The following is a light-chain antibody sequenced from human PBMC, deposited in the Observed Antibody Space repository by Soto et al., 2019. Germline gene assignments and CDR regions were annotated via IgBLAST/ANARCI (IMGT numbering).Light chain of an antibody. J-gene: IGKJ4*01. CDR2: SAY. V-gene: IGKV1-16*01. CDR1: RDISDD. Sequence: DIPMTQSPSSLSASVGDRVTLTCRASRDISDDLAWFQQKPGKAPRSLIYSAYSLHGGVSSRFAGRGSGTDFTLTISGLQPEDFATYYCQQYRAYPLTFGGGSKVEL. CDR3: QQYRAYPLT.